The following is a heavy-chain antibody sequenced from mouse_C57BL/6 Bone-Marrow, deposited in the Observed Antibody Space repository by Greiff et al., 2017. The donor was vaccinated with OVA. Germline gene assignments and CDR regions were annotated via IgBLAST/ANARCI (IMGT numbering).Heavy chain of an antibody. CDR2: ISSGGSYT. V-gene: IGHV5-6*02. J-gene: IGHJ2*01. CDR3: ARWGVRRGDY. CDR1: GFTFSSYG. D-gene: IGHD2-14*01. Sequence: EVMLVESGGDLVKPGGSLKLSCAASGFTFSSYGMSWVRQTPDKRLEWVATISSGGSYTYYPDSVKGRFTISRDNAKNTLYLQMSSLKSEDTAMYYCARWGVRRGDYWGQGTTLTVSS.